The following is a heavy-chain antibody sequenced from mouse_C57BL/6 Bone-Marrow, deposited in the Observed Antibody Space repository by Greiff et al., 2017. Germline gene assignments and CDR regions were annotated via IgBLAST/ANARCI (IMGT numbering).Heavy chain of an antibody. CDR2: ISDGGIYT. Sequence: VQLQQSGGGLVKPGGSLKLSCAASGFTFSSYAMSWVRQTPEKRLEWVATISDGGIYTYYPDNVKCRFTISSENAKNKLYLHMSHLKSEDTAMYYCARVLNSYGSSYWYFDVWGTGTTVTVSS. CDR3: ARVLNSYGSSYWYFDV. J-gene: IGHJ1*03. D-gene: IGHD1-1*01. V-gene: IGHV5-4*01. CDR1: GFTFSSYA.